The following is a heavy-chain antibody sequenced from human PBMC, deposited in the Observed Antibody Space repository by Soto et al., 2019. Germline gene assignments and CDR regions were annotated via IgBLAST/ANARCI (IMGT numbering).Heavy chain of an antibody. CDR1: GFSLSTSGVG. V-gene: IGHV2-5*02. D-gene: IGHD4-4*01. CDR2: IYWDDDK. J-gene: IGHJ5*02. CDR3: AHRSVTTVTRWFDP. Sequence: QITLKESGPTLVKPTQTLTLTCTFSGFSLSTSGVGVGWIRQPPGKALEWLALIYWDDDKRYSPSLKSRLTITKDTSKNQVVLTMTNIDPVDTATYYCAHRSVTTVTRWFDPWGQGTLVTVSS.